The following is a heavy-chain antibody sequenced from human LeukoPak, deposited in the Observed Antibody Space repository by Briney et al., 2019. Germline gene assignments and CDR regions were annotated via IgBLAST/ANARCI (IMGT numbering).Heavy chain of an antibody. Sequence: ASVKVSCKASAYTFTDYYMHWVRQAPGQGLEWMGWINPNSGGTDYAQKFQGRVTMTRDTSISTAYMELSRLRSEDTAVYYCARATVITDDAFDIWGQGTMVTVSS. CDR2: INPNSGGT. V-gene: IGHV1-2*02. CDR1: AYTFTDYY. J-gene: IGHJ3*02. CDR3: ARATVITDDAFDI. D-gene: IGHD4-17*01.